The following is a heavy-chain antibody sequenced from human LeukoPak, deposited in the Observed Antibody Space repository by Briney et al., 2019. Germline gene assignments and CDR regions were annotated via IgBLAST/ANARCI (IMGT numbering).Heavy chain of an antibody. D-gene: IGHD1-26*01. CDR1: GFTFSSYS. Sequence: GGSLRLSCAASGFTFSSYSMYWIRQAPGKGLEYVSAISSNGGSTYYANSVKGRFTISRDNSKNTLYLQMNSLRAEDTAVYYCAKDPVGATRDFYFDYWGQGTLVTVSS. J-gene: IGHJ4*02. CDR2: ISSNGGST. V-gene: IGHV3-64*01. CDR3: AKDPVGATRDFYFDY.